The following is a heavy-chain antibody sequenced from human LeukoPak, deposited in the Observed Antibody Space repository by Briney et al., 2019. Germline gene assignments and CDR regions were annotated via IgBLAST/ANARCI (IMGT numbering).Heavy chain of an antibody. CDR1: GFAFADYA. CDR2: IHADGGRT. V-gene: IGHV3-43*02. Sequence: GGSLRLSCAASGFAFADYAMHWVRQIPGKGLECVAHIHADGGRTFYADSVKGRFTVFRDNAKNSLFLQMDSLTSDDTAFYYCSTWAFHHGLDVWGRGATVIISS. D-gene: IGHD1-26*01. J-gene: IGHJ6*02. CDR3: STWAFHHGLDV.